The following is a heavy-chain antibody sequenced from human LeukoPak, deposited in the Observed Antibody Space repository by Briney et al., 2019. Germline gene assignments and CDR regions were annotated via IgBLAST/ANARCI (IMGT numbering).Heavy chain of an antibody. CDR1: GAPFTSAY. J-gene: IGHJ4*02. D-gene: IGHD5-12*01. V-gene: IGHV4-59*13. Sequence: PSETLSLTCTVSGAPFTSAYWSWFRQPPGKGLERIGYVYFDGRTNYNPSLRGRVTVSLDTSKNQFSLRLTSVAPDDTAVYYCTRGTGWLTTDWGQGTLVTVSS. CDR3: TRGTGWLTTD. CDR2: VYFDGRT.